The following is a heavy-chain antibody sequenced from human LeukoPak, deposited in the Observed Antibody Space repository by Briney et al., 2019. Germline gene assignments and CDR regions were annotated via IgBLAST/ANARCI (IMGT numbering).Heavy chain of an antibody. Sequence: PSETLSLTCTVSGYSISSGYYWSWIRQPPGKGLEWIGYIYHSGSTYYNPSLKSRVTISVDRSKNQFSLKLSSVTAADTAVYYCARGYYDILTGYPYFDYWGQGTLVTVSS. D-gene: IGHD3-9*01. CDR3: ARGYYDILTGYPYFDY. CDR1: GYSISSGYY. CDR2: IYHSGST. J-gene: IGHJ4*02. V-gene: IGHV4-38-2*02.